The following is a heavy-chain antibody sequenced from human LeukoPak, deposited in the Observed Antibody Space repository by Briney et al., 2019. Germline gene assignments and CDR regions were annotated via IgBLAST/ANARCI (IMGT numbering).Heavy chain of an antibody. CDR3: ARDGGGSYHFDY. V-gene: IGHV4-59*01. D-gene: IGHD1-26*01. CDR1: GGSISSYY. CDR2: IYYSGST. J-gene: IGHJ4*02. Sequence: PSETLSLTCTVSGGSISSYYWSWIRQPPGKGLEWIGYIYYSGSTNYNPSLKSRVTISVDTSKNQFSLKLISVTAADTAVYYCARDGGGSYHFDYWGQGTLVTVSS.